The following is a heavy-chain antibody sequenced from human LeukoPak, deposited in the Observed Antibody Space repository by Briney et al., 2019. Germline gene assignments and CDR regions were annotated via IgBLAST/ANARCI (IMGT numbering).Heavy chain of an antibody. D-gene: IGHD2/OR15-2a*01. CDR3: AKDSAKKYDDY. CDR2: ITGSGRDT. V-gene: IGHV3-23*01. Sequence: GGSLRLSCGASGFTFSNYAMNWVRQAPGKRLEWVSSITGSGRDTYYADSVKGRFTISRDNSKNTLFLQMNSLRAEDTAVYYCAKDSAKKYDDYWGQGTLVTVSS. J-gene: IGHJ4*02. CDR1: GFTFSNYA.